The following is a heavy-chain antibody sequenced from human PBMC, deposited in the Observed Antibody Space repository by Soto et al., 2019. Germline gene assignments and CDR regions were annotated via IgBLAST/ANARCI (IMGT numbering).Heavy chain of an antibody. CDR1: GGSFSGYY. J-gene: IGHJ4*02. CDR2: INHSGST. V-gene: IGHV4-34*01. D-gene: IGHD4-17*01. Sequence: SETLSLTCAVYGGSFSGYYWSWIRQPPGKGLEWIGKINHSGSTNYNPSLKSRVTISVDTSKNQFSLKLSSVTAADTAVYYCARSDARMTTVTRFFDYWGQGTLVTVSS. CDR3: ARSDARMTTVTRFFDY.